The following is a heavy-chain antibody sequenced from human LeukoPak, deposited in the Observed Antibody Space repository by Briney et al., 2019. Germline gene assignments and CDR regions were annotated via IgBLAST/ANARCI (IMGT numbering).Heavy chain of an antibody. J-gene: IGHJ3*01. D-gene: IGHD3-3*01. CDR3: ARMEVA. CDR1: GFTFSSSW. Sequence: GGSLRLSCAASGFTFSSSWMHWVRQVPGKGMVWVSRISSDGITTNYADSVKGRFTISRDNAKNTVYLQMNSLRAEDTAVYYCARMEVAWGQGTIVTVSS. V-gene: IGHV3-74*01. CDR2: ISSDGITT.